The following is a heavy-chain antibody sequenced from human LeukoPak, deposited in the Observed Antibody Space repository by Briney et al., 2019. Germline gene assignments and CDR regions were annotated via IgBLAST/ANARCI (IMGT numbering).Heavy chain of an antibody. Sequence: GGSLRLSCAASGFTFSNYWMIWVRQAPGKGLEWVGNIKQDGSEKRYADSVRGRFSISRDNAQTSLYLQMNSLRAEDTAVYYCARASDPSLQLTWGQGTLVTVSS. D-gene: IGHD1-1*01. CDR1: GFTFSNYW. J-gene: IGHJ5*02. V-gene: IGHV3-7*05. CDR3: ARASDPSLQLT. CDR2: IKQDGSEK.